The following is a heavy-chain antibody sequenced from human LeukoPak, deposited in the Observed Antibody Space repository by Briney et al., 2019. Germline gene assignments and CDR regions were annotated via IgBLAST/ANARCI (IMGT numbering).Heavy chain of an antibody. J-gene: IGHJ6*03. V-gene: IGHV3-73*01. Sequence: GGSLRLSCAASGFTFSGSAMHWVRQASGKGLEWVGRIRSKANSYATAYAASVKGRFTISRDDSKNTAYLQMNSLKTEDTAVYYCTRSPNGLTGHYPPYYYYYMDVWGKGTTVTVSS. CDR1: GFTFSGSA. CDR3: TRSPNGLTGHYPPYYYYYMDV. CDR2: IRSKANSYAT. D-gene: IGHD3-9*01.